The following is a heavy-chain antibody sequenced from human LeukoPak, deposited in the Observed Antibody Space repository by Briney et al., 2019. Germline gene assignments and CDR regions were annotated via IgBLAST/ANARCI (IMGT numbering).Heavy chain of an antibody. J-gene: IGHJ4*02. CDR2: IYPGDSDT. D-gene: IGHD3-9*01. Sequence: GESLKISCKGSGYRFTSYWIGWVRQMPGNGLEWMGIIYPGDSDTRYSPSFQGQVTISADKSISTAYLQWSSLKASDTAMYYCARLPIYDTETEDYWGQGTLVTVSS. V-gene: IGHV5-51*01. CDR1: GYRFTSYW. CDR3: ARLPIYDTETEDY.